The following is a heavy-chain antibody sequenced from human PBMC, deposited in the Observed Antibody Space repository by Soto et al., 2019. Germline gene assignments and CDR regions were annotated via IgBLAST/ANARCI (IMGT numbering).Heavy chain of an antibody. Sequence: PSETLSLTCTVSGGSISSYYWSWIRQIPGKGLEWIGYIHYSGSTNYNPSFKSRVTISVDTSKSQFSLDLSSVTAADTAVYYCARDHSDNEGWSPWGQGTMVTVSS. V-gene: IGHV4-59*01. J-gene: IGHJ5*02. D-gene: IGHD1-26*01. CDR1: GGSISSYY. CDR3: ARDHSDNEGWSP. CDR2: IHYSGST.